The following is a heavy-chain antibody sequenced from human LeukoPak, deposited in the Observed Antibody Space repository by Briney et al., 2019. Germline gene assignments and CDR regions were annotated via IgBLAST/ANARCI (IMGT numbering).Heavy chain of an antibody. CDR1: GFIFSPYG. CDR3: VRDGSGWSRDY. CDR2: ISSTDYA. Sequence: PGGSLRLSCEASGFIFSPYGMTWVRQAPGKGLEWVSTISSTDYASYTDSVKGRFTVSRDNAKNSLYLQMNSLRVEDTALYYCVRDGSGWSRDYWGQGTLVTVSS. D-gene: IGHD6-19*01. J-gene: IGHJ4*02. V-gene: IGHV3-21*01.